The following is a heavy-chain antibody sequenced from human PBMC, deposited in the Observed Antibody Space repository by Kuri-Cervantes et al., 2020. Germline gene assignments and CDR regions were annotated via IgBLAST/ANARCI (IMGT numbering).Heavy chain of an antibody. V-gene: IGHV4-4*02. CDR1: GGSIRSSNW. D-gene: IGHD3-3*01. CDR3: ARLGGADYDFWSGYLYYFDY. J-gene: IGHJ4*02. Sequence: SETLSLTCAVSGGSIRSSNWWSWVRQPPGKGLEWIGEIYHTGSTNYNPSLKSRVTISVDTSKNQFSLKLSSVTAADTAVYYCARLGGADYDFWSGYLYYFDYWGRGTLVTVSS. CDR2: IYHTGST.